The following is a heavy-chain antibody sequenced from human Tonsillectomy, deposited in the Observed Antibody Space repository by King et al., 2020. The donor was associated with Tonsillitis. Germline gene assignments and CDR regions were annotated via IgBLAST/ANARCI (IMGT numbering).Heavy chain of an antibody. J-gene: IGHJ1*01. CDR3: AREGGEDYYDSSGYFKYFQH. CDR2: ISSSGSTI. D-gene: IGHD3-22*01. CDR1: GFTFSDYY. Sequence: QLVQSGGGLVKPGGSLRLSCAASGFTFSDYYMSWIRQAPGKGLEWVSYISSSGSTIYYADSVKGRFTISRDNAKNSLYLQMNSLRAEDTAVYYCAREGGEDYYDSSGYFKYFQHWGQGTLVTVSS. V-gene: IGHV3-11*01.